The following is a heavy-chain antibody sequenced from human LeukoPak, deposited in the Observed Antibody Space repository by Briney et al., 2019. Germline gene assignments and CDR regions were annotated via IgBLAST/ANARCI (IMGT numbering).Heavy chain of an antibody. J-gene: IGHJ3*02. CDR3: VRGRWVDYGGNSDAFDI. D-gene: IGHD4-23*01. CDR2: IYHSGST. V-gene: IGHV4-30-2*01. CDR1: GGSISSGGYS. Sequence: SQTLSLTCAVSGGSISSGGYSWSWIRQPPGKGLEWIGYIYHSGSTYYNPSLKSRVTISVDRSKNQFSLKLSSVTAADTAVYYCVRGRWVDYGGNSDAFDIWGQGTMVTVSS.